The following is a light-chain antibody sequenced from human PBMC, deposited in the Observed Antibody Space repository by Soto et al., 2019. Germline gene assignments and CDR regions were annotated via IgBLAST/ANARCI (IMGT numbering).Light chain of an antibody. CDR2: GAS. V-gene: IGKV3-20*01. J-gene: IGKJ1*01. CDR1: QSVSSNY. Sequence: EIVLPQSPGTLSLSPGERATLSCRASQSVSSNYLAWYQQKPGQAPRLLIYGASTRATGIPDRFSGSGSGTDFTLTISRLEPEDFAVYYCQQYANSPPTFGQGTKVDIK. CDR3: QQYANSPPT.